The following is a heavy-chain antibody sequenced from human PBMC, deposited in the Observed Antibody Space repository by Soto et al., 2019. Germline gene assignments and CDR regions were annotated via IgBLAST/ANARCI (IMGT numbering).Heavy chain of an antibody. Sequence: EVQLVESGGGLVNPGGSLRLSCAASGFTFSNAWINWVRQAPGKGLEWVGRIKSKTDGGTTDFAAPVKGRFVISRDYSRNMLKLLMSSRKIENTAEYYCTTDSYITSVIVRFDYWGHGALVTVAS. D-gene: IGHD2-2*01. CDR3: TTDSYITSVIVRFDY. J-gene: IGHJ4*01. V-gene: IGHV3-15*07. CDR2: IKSKTDGGTT. CDR1: GFTFSNAW.